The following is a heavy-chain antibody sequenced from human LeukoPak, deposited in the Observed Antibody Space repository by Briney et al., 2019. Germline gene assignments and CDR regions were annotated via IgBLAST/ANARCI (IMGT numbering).Heavy chain of an antibody. V-gene: IGHV3-23*01. CDR2: ISGSGGST. Sequence: GGSLRLSCAASGFTFSSYAMSWVRQSPGKGPEWVSAISGSGGSTYYADSVKGRFTISRDNSKNTLYLQMNSLRAEDTAVYYCAKDRDSSGWYFGYWGQGTLVTVSS. CDR1: GFTFSSYA. J-gene: IGHJ4*02. D-gene: IGHD6-19*01. CDR3: AKDRDSSGWYFGY.